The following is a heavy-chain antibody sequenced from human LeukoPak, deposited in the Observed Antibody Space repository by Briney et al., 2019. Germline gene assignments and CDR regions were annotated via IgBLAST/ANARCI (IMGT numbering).Heavy chain of an antibody. V-gene: IGHV3-15*01. J-gene: IGHJ3*02. CDR2: IKSKTDGGTT. D-gene: IGHD3-22*01. CDR1: GFTFSNAW. CDR3: TTGKGDSSGYYRTDAFDI. Sequence: GGSLRLSCAASGFTFSNAWMSWVRQAPGKGLEWVGRIKSKTDGGTTDYAAPVKGRFTISRDDSKNTLYLQMSSLKTEDTAVYYCTTGKGDSSGYYRTDAFDIWGQGTMVTVSS.